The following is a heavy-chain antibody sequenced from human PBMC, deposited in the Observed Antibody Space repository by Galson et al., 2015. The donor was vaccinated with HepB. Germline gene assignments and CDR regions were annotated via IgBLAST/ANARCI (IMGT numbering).Heavy chain of an antibody. Sequence: SLRLSCAASGFTFSSYSMNWVRQAPGKGLEWVSSISSSSSYIYYADSVKGRFTISRDNAKNSLYLQMNSLRAEDTAVYYCARSSIAAAGTLWHCIDYWGQGTLVTVSS. CDR1: GFTFSSYS. D-gene: IGHD6-13*01. V-gene: IGHV3-21*01. CDR2: ISSSSSYI. J-gene: IGHJ4*02. CDR3: ARSSIAAAGTLWHCIDY.